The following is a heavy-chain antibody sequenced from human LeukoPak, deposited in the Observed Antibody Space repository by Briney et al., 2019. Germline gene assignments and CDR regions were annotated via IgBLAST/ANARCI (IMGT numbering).Heavy chain of an antibody. CDR2: ITGNGGST. V-gene: IGHV3-23*01. CDR1: GFTFSSYA. Sequence: PGGSLRLSCAASGFTFSSYAMSWVRQAPGKGLEWVSTITGNGGSTFYADSVKGRFTISRDNSKNTLYLQMNSLRAEDTAVYYCAKRHSSGWYYFDYWGQGTLVTVSS. CDR3: AKRHSSGWYYFDY. J-gene: IGHJ4*02. D-gene: IGHD6-19*01.